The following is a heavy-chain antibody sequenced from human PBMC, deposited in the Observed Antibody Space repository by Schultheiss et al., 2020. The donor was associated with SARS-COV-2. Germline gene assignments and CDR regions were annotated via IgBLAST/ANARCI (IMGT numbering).Heavy chain of an antibody. J-gene: IGHJ4*02. Sequence: GESLKISCAASGFTFSSYDMHWVRQATGKGLEWVSAIGTAGDTYYQGSVKGRFTISRENAKNSLYLQMNSLRAEDTAVYYCAKRPVGPAAPYYFDYWGQGTLVTVSS. CDR2: IGTAGDT. V-gene: IGHV3-13*04. D-gene: IGHD2-2*01. CDR1: GFTFSSYD. CDR3: AKRPVGPAAPYYFDY.